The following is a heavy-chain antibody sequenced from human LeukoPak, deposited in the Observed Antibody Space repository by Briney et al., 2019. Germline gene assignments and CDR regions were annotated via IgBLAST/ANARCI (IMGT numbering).Heavy chain of an antibody. V-gene: IGHV4-38-2*02. Sequence: PSETLSLTCTVSGYSISSGYYWGWIRQPPGKGLEWIGSIYHSGSTYYNPSLKSRVTISVDTSKNQFSLKLSSVTAADTAVYYCARWIQLYMDVWGKGTTVTVSS. J-gene: IGHJ6*03. CDR2: IYHSGST. D-gene: IGHD5-18*01. CDR3: ARWIQLYMDV. CDR1: GYSISSGYY.